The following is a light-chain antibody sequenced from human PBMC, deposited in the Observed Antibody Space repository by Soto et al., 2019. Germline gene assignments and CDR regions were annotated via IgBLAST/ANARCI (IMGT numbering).Light chain of an antibody. V-gene: IGKV3-11*01. J-gene: IGKJ3*01. Sequence: EIVLTQSPATLSLSPGERATLSCWASQSVSSLLAWYQQKPGQAPRLLIDEASNRATGLPARFRGSGSGADFTLTISSLAPEDFAVDYCQKRSNWPLAVGPGTRVDIK. CDR1: QSVSSL. CDR3: QKRSNWPLA. CDR2: EAS.